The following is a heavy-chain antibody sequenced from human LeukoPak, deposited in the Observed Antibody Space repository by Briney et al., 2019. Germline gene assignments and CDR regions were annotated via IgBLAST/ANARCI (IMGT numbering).Heavy chain of an antibody. CDR3: AMTPRTYYYYMDV. CDR1: GYTFTGYY. V-gene: IGHV1-46*01. CDR2: INPSGGST. J-gene: IGHJ6*03. D-gene: IGHD1-14*01. Sequence: ASVKVSCKASGYTFTGYYMHWVRQAPGQGLEWMGIINPSGGSTSYAQKFQGRVTMTRDMSTSTVYMELSSLRSEDTAVYYCAMTPRTYYYYMDVWGKGTTVTISS.